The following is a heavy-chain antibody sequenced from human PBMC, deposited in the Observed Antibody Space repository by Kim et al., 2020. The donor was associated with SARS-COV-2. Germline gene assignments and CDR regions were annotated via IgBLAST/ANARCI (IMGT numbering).Heavy chain of an antibody. J-gene: IGHJ1*01. D-gene: IGHD3-9*01. CDR2: ISSSSSYT. CDR1: GFTFSDYY. CDR3: VTNPRYYDILTGYYRAVYFQH. V-gene: IGHV3-11*06. Sequence: GGSLRLSCAASGFTFSDYYMSWIRQAPGKGLEWVSYISSSSSYTNYADSVKGRFTISRDNAKNSLYLQMNSLRAEDTAVYYCVTNPRYYDILTGYYRAVYFQHWGQGTLVTVSS.